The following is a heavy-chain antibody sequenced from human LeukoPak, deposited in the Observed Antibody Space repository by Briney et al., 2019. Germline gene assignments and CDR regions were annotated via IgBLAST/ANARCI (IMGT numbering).Heavy chain of an antibody. CDR1: GFTFSSYS. J-gene: IGHJ4*02. D-gene: IGHD1-26*01. V-gene: IGHV3-48*04. CDR3: ARGDSGSLDYFDY. Sequence: GGSLRLSCAASGFTFSSYSMNWVRQAPGKGLEWVSYISSSSSTIYYADSVKGRFTISRDNAKNSLYLQMNSLRAEDTAVYYCARGDSGSLDYFDYWGQGTLVTVSS. CDR2: ISSSSSTI.